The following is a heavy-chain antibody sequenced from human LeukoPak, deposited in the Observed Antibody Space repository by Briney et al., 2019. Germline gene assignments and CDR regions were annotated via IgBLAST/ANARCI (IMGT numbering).Heavy chain of an antibody. CDR3: ARGRGYYSSGSLSY. CDR2: INPNSGGT. J-gene: IGHJ4*02. CDR1: GYTFTGYY. D-gene: IGHD6-19*01. V-gene: IGHV1-2*02. Sequence: VASVKVSCKPSGYTFTGYYMHWVRQAPGQGLEWMGWINPNSGGTNYAQKFQGRVTMTRDTSISTAYMELSRLRSDDTAVYYCARGRGYYSSGSLSYWGQGTLVTVSS.